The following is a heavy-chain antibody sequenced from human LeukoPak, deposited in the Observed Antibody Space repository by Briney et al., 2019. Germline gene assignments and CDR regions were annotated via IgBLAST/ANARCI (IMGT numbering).Heavy chain of an antibody. Sequence: GGSLRLSCAASGFTFSSSSMSWVRQAPGKGLEWVSALTGSGGSTYYADSVKGRFTISRDNSKKTLFLQMNSLRAEDTAVYYCAREGVGYPDAFDIWGQGTMVTVSS. CDR1: GFTFSSSS. CDR3: AREGVGYPDAFDI. CDR2: LTGSGGST. J-gene: IGHJ3*02. D-gene: IGHD2-15*01. V-gene: IGHV3-23*01.